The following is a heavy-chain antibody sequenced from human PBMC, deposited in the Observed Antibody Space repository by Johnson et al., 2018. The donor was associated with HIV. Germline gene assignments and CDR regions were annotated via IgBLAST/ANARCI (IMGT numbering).Heavy chain of an antibody. V-gene: IGHV3-30*04. CDR1: GFTLSNYA. CDR3: AKALSSGWFYAFDI. D-gene: IGHD3-22*01. CDR2: ISYDGSNK. J-gene: IGHJ3*02. Sequence: QVQLVESGGGVVQPGKSLRLSCAASGFTLSNYAMHWVRQAPGKGLEWVAVISYDGSNKYYTDSVKGRFTISRDNSKNSLYLQMNSLRAEDTALYYCAKALSSGWFYAFDIWGQGTMVTVSS.